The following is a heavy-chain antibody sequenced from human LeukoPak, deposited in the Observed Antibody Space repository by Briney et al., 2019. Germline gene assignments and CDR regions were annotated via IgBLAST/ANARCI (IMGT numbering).Heavy chain of an antibody. CDR3: ARDSLAAAGTSV. D-gene: IGHD6-13*01. CDR2: IYSGGST. J-gene: IGHJ4*02. Sequence: GGSLRLSCAASGFTVSSNYMSWVRQAPGKGLEWVSVIYSGGSTYYADSVKGRFTISRHNCKNTLYLQMNSLRAEDTAVYYCARDSLAAAGTSVWGQGTLVTVSS. CDR1: GFTVSSNY. V-gene: IGHV3-53*04.